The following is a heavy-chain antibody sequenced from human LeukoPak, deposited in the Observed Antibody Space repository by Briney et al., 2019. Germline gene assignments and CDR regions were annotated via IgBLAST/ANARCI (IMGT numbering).Heavy chain of an antibody. V-gene: IGHV3-21*01. CDR3: ARDFSYYDSSGQCGY. J-gene: IGHJ4*02. Sequence: GGSLRLSCAASGFTFSSYSMNWVRQAPGKGLEWVSSISSSSSYIYYADSVKGRFTISRDNAKNSLYLQMNSLRAEDTDVYYCARDFSYYDSSGQCGYWGQGTLVTVSS. CDR1: GFTFSSYS. D-gene: IGHD3-22*01. CDR2: ISSSSSYI.